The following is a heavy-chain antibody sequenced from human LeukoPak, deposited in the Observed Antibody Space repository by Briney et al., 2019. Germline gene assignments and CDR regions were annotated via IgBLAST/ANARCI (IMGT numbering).Heavy chain of an antibody. CDR1: GFTFSSYW. Sequence: GGSLRLSCAASGFTFSSYWMSWVRQAPGKGLEWVANIKQDGSEKYYVDSVKGRFTVSRDNAKNSLYLQMNSLRAEDTAVYYCARAIVVVPAAGFDYWGQGTLVTVSS. V-gene: IGHV3-7*01. CDR3: ARAIVVVPAAGFDY. D-gene: IGHD2-2*01. J-gene: IGHJ4*02. CDR2: IKQDGSEK.